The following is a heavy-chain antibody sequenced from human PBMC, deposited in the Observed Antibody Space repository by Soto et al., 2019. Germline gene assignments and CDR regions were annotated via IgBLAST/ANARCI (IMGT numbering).Heavy chain of an antibody. V-gene: IGHV4-34*01. CDR2: INHSGST. CDR1: GGSFSGYY. D-gene: IGHD3-10*02. J-gene: IGHJ4*02. Sequence: SETLSLTCAVYGGSFSGYYWSWIRQPPGKGLEWIGEINHSGSTNYNPSLKSRVTISVDTSKNQFSLKLSSVTAADTAVYYCARAGYYVRYFDYWGQGTLVTGSS. CDR3: ARAGYYVRYFDY.